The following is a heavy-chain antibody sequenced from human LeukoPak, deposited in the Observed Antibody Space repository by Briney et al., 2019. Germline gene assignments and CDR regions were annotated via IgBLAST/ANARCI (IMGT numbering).Heavy chain of an antibody. D-gene: IGHD2-2*01. Sequence: GESLKISCKGSGYSFTSYWISWVRQMPGKGLEWMGRIDPSDSYTNYSPSFQGHVTISADKSISTAYLQWSSLKASDTAMYYCARPIYCSSTRCYDDYWGQGTLVTVSS. J-gene: IGHJ4*02. CDR3: ARPIYCSSTRCYDDY. CDR2: IDPSDSYT. CDR1: GYSFTSYW. V-gene: IGHV5-10-1*01.